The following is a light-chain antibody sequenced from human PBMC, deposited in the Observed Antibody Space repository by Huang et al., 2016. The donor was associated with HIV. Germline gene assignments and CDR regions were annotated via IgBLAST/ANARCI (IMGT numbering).Light chain of an antibody. J-gene: IGKJ2*01. Sequence: EIVMTQSPATLSVSPGERATPSCRASQTVSSNLAWYQQKPGQAPRRLIYGASTRATGIPARFSGSGSGTEFTLTISSLQSEDFAVYYCQQYDDWPPYTFGQGTKLEIK. CDR2: GAS. V-gene: IGKV3-15*01. CDR1: QTVSSN. CDR3: QQYDDWPPYT.